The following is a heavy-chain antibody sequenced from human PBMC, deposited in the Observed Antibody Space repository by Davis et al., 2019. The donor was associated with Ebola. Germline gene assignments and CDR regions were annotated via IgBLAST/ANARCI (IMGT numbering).Heavy chain of an antibody. CDR3: ARVGGDGSSHLEGLDS. CDR1: GGSISSHY. J-gene: IGHJ4*02. Sequence: MPSETLSLTCTVSGGSISSHYWSWVRQPPGQGLEWIADINYSGRTNYNPSLASRVTISIATSRNQFSLNLRSVTAADTAVYYCARVGGDGSSHLEGLDSWGQGTLVTVSS. CDR2: INYSGRT. D-gene: IGHD3-16*01. V-gene: IGHV4-59*11.